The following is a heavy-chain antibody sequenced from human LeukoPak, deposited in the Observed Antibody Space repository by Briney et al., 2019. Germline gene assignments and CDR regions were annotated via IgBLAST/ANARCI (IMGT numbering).Heavy chain of an antibody. CDR2: IYSAGDT. D-gene: IGHD3-10*01. CDR1: GFIVSGTY. V-gene: IGHV3-53*01. Sequence: GGSLRLSCAASGFIVSGTYMSWVRQAPGKGLEWVSVIYSAGDTFSADSVKGRFTISRDNSKNTLYLQMNSLRAEDTAVYYCARVTTSGSYKFDYWGQGTLVTVSS. J-gene: IGHJ4*02. CDR3: ARVTTSGSYKFDY.